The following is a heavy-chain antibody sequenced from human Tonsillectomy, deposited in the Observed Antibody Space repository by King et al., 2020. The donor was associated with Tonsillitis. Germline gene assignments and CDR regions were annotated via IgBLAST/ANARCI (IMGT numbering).Heavy chain of an antibody. CDR3: TGWAYNWNYYFPDGMDV. D-gene: IGHD1-7*01. CDR1: GFTFSGSA. CDR2: IRSKANSYAT. V-gene: IGHV3-73*02. J-gene: IGHJ6*02. Sequence: VQLVESGGGLVQPGGSLKLSCAASGFTFSGSAMHWVRQASGKGLEWVGRIRSKANSYATAYAASVKGRFTISRDDSKNTAYLQMNSLKTEDTAVYYCTGWAYNWNYYFPDGMDVWGQGTTVTVSS.